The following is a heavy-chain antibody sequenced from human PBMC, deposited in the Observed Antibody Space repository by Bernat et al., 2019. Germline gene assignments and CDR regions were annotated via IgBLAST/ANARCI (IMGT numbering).Heavy chain of an antibody. J-gene: IGHJ3*02. CDR3: ANILERSTIWNAFDI. CDR1: GFTFSSYG. D-gene: IGHD5-24*01. V-gene: IGHV3-30*18. CDR2: ISNDGNNQ. Sequence: QVQLVESGGGVVQPGRSLRLSCAASGFTFSSYGMHWVRQAPGKGLEGVTVISNDGNNQYYADSVKGRFTISRDNFKNTLYLQMNSLRAEDTAVYFCANILERSTIWNAFDIWGQGTTVTVSS.